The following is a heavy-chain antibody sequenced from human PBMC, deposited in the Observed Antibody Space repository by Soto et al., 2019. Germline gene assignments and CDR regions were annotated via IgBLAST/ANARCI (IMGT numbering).Heavy chain of an antibody. V-gene: IGHV3-74*01. CDR2: INSDGSST. J-gene: IGHJ4*02. CDR3: AREFEY. Sequence: EVQLVESGGGLVQPGGSLRLSCEASGFTFSTFWMHWVRQAPGKGLVWVSRINSDGSSTNYADSVKGRVTISRDNAKNTLYLQLNSLRPEDTAVYYCAREFEYGGQGTLVTVSS. CDR1: GFTFSTFW.